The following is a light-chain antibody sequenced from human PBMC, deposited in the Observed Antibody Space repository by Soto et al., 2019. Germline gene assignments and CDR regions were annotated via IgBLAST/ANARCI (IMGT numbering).Light chain of an antibody. CDR3: IAYATSSTWV. Sequence: QSVLTQPASVSGSHGQSITISCTGTSSDVGVFNYVSWYQQHPGRVPKLLIYEVTHRPSGVSDRFSGSKSGNTASLTISRLRPEDESTYFCIAYATSSTWVFGGGTKLTVL. CDR2: EVT. V-gene: IGLV2-14*03. J-gene: IGLJ3*02. CDR1: SSDVGVFNY.